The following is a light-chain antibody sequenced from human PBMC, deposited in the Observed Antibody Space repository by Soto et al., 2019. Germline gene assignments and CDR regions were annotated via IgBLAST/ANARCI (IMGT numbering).Light chain of an antibody. CDR3: QQYNSYLT. Sequence: EIQMYQSLSILSAYVGDRVTITCRASQSIRSWLAWYQQKSGKAPKLLIYKASSLESGVPSRFSGSGSGTEFTLTISSLQPDDFATYYCQQYNSYLTFGGGTKVDIK. J-gene: IGKJ4*01. CDR2: KAS. CDR1: QSIRSW. V-gene: IGKV1-5*03.